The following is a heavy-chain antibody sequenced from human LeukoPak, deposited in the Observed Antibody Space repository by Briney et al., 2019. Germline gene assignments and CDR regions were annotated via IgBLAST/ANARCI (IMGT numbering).Heavy chain of an antibody. J-gene: IGHJ4*02. V-gene: IGHV4-34*01. D-gene: IGHD5-24*01. Sequence: KPSETLSLTCAVYGGSFSAYYWSWIRQSPGKGLEWIGEIHHSGSTKYNPSLKGRVTISVDMSQSQFSLKLTSVTAADTAVYYCATEEGYNAYWGQGILVTVSS. CDR1: GGSFSAYY. CDR2: IHHSGST. CDR3: ATEEGYNAY.